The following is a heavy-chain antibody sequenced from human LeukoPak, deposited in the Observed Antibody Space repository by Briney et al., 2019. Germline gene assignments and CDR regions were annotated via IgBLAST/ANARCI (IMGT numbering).Heavy chain of an antibody. CDR2: IYYSGST. CDR3: ARPRRYYGSGLNWFDP. V-gene: IGHV4-39*01. Sequence: PSETLSLTCTVSGGSISSSSYYWGWIRQPPGKGLEWIGSIYYSGSTYYNPSLKSRVTISVDTSKNQFSLKLSSVTAADTAVYYCARPRRYYGSGLNWFDPWGQGTLVTVSS. J-gene: IGHJ5*02. CDR1: GGSISSSSYY. D-gene: IGHD3-10*01.